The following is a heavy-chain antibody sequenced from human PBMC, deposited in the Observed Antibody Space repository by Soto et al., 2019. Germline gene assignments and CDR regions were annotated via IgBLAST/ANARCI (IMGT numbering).Heavy chain of an antibody. CDR2: ISYDGSNK. Sequence: GGSLRLSCAASGFTFSSYAMHWVRQAPGKGLEWVAVISYDGSNKYYADSVKGRFTISRDNSKNTLYLQMNSLRAEDTAVYYCATVYIAARPYWGQGTLVTVSS. J-gene: IGHJ4*02. D-gene: IGHD6-6*01. CDR3: ATVYIAARPY. V-gene: IGHV3-30-3*01. CDR1: GFTFSSYA.